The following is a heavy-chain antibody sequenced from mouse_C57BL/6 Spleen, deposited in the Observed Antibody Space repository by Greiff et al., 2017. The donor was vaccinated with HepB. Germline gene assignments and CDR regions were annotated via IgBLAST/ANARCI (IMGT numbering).Heavy chain of an antibody. D-gene: IGHD2-2*01. J-gene: IGHJ2*01. V-gene: IGHV1-69*01. CDR3: ARSNGYDRGFDY. CDR2: IDPSDSYT. Sequence: QVQLQQSGAELVMPGASVKLSCKASGYTFTSYWMHWVKQRPGQGLEWIGEIDPSDSYTNYNQKFKGKSTLTVDKSSSTAYMQLSSLTSEDSAVYYCARSNGYDRGFDYWGQGTTLTVSS. CDR1: GYTFTSYW.